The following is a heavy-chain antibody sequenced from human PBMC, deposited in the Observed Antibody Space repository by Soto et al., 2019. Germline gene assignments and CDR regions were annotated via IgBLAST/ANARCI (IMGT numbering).Heavy chain of an antibody. J-gene: IGHJ6*03. Sequence: QVQLVQSGAEVKKPGASVKVSCKASGYTFSSYAISWVRQAPGQGLEWMGWISVYNGNTNYAQKFQDRVTMTTDTSTSTAYMELRSLRSDDTAVYYCAVSGLNYYYYYYMDVWGKGTTVTVSS. D-gene: IGHD3-3*02. CDR3: AVSGLNYYYYYYMDV. CDR1: GYTFSSYA. V-gene: IGHV1-18*01. CDR2: ISVYNGNT.